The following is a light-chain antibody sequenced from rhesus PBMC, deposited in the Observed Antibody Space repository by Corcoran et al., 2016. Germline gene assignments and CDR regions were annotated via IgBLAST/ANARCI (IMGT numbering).Light chain of an antibody. Sequence: DIQMTQSPSSLSASVGDRVTITCRASQGITNDLAWYQQNPGETPKLLIYEASSLQSGIPSRFSGSGSGTDFTRTISSLQSEDFATYYWQHYYSIPLTFGGGTKVELK. CDR3: QHYYSIPLT. V-gene: IGKV1-25*01. J-gene: IGKJ4*01. CDR1: QGITND. CDR2: EAS.